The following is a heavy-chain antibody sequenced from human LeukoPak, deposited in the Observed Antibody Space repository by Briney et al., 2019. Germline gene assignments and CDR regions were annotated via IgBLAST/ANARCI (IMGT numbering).Heavy chain of an antibody. CDR2: ISSTGGTI. J-gene: IGHJ6*03. Sequence: GGSLRLSCAASGFTFSSNSMNWVRQAPGKGLEWVSYISSTGGTIYYADSMKGRFTISRDNAKNSLYLQINSLRAGDTAAYYCARVGAARYYYYYMDVWGKGTTVTVSS. CDR1: GFTFSSNS. D-gene: IGHD2-15*01. V-gene: IGHV3-48*04. CDR3: ARVGAARYYYYYMDV.